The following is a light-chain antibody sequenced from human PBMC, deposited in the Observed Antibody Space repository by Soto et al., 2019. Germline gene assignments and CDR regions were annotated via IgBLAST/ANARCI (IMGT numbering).Light chain of an antibody. V-gene: IGKV1-39*01. Sequence: DIKMPKSQSPLSASLEARVTIHCRASRNLSTFLNWNQQEPGKPPKLLIYAASSLQGGVPSRFSGSGSGTDFTLTITSLQPEDFASYYCQQSYSTWCTFGQGTKLEIK. J-gene: IGKJ2*02. CDR3: QQSYSTWCT. CDR1: RNLSTF. CDR2: AAS.